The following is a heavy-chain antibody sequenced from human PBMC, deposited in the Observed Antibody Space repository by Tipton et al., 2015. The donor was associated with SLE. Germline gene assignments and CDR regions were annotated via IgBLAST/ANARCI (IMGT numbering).Heavy chain of an antibody. J-gene: IGHJ4*02. CDR3: ARDGYYDSSGYPT. D-gene: IGHD3-22*01. V-gene: IGHV4-31*03. CDR2: IYYSGST. Sequence: TLSLTCTVSGGSISSGGYYWSWIRQHPGKGLEWIGYIYYSGSTYYNPSLKSRVTISVDTSKNQFSLKLSSVTAADTAAYYCARDGYYDSSGYPTWGQGTLVTVSS. CDR1: GGSISSGGYY.